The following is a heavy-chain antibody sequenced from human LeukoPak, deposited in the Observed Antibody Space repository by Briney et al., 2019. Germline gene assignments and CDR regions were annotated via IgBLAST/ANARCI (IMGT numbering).Heavy chain of an antibody. D-gene: IGHD3-22*01. CDR1: GFSFSIYS. J-gene: IGHJ4*02. Sequence: GGSLRLSCAASGFSFSIYSLNWVRQAPGKGLEWVSSISRSCTYIYYADSVKGRFTISRDNANNSLYLQMNSLRAEDTAVYYCARDRVEYYDRSGSSRTFDYWGQGTLVTVSS. V-gene: IGHV3-21*01. CDR2: ISRSCTYI. CDR3: ARDRVEYYDRSGSSRTFDY.